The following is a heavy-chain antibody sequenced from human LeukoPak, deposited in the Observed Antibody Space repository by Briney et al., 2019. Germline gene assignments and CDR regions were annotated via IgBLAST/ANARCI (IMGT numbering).Heavy chain of an antibody. CDR1: GFTVSSNY. V-gene: IGHV3-53*01. CDR3: AREASGTEYSPWFDP. CDR2: IYSGGST. J-gene: IGHJ5*02. D-gene: IGHD6-13*01. Sequence: GGSLRLSCAASGFTVSSNYMSWVRQAPGKGLEWVSVIYSGGSTYYADSVKGRFTISRDNSKNTLYLQMNSLRAENTAVYYCAREASGTEYSPWFDPWGQGTLVTVSS.